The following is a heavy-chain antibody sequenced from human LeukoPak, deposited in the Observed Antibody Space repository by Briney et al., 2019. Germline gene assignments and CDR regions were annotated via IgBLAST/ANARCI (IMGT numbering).Heavy chain of an antibody. J-gene: IGHJ5*02. D-gene: IGHD4-17*01. CDR3: ARDGWHGEYGWFDP. Sequence: SVKVSCKASGGTFSSYAISWVRQAPGQGLEWMGGIIPIFGTANYAQKFQGRVTITADESTSTAYMELSSLRSEDTAVYYCARDGWHGEYGWFDPWGQGTLVTVSS. CDR2: IIPIFGTA. V-gene: IGHV1-69*01. CDR1: GGTFSSYA.